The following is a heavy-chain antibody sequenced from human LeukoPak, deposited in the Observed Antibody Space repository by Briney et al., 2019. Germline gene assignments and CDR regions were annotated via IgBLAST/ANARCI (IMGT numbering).Heavy chain of an antibody. Sequence: EWVAVIWYDGSNKYYADSVKGRFTISRDNSKNTLYLQMNSLRAEDTAVYYCAREVYGYFDYWGQGTLVTVSS. J-gene: IGHJ4*02. D-gene: IGHD3-10*01. CDR3: AREVYGYFDY. CDR2: IWYDGSNK. V-gene: IGHV3-33*01.